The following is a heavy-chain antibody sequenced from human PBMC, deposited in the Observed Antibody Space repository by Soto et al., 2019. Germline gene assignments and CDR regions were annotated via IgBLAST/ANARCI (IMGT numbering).Heavy chain of an antibody. D-gene: IGHD3-10*01. CDR2: INHSGST. CDR1: GGSFSGYY. Sequence: SETLSLTCAVYGGSFSGYYWSWIRQPPGKGLEWIGEINHSGSTNYNPPLKSRVTISVDTSKNQFSLKLSSVTAADTAVYYCARKKVHYYGMDVWGQGTRVTVSS. V-gene: IGHV4-34*01. CDR3: ARKKVHYYGMDV. J-gene: IGHJ6*02.